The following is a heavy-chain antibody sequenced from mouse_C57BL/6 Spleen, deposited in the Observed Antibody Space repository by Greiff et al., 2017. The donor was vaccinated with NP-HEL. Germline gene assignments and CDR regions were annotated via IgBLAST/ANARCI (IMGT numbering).Heavy chain of an antibody. CDR1: GYAFSSSW. J-gene: IGHJ2*01. V-gene: IGHV1-82*01. D-gene: IGHD4-1*01. Sequence: VQLQQSGPELVKPGASVKISCKASGYAFSSSWMNWVKQRPGKGLEWIGRIYPGDGDTNYNGKFKGKATVTADKYSSTAYMQLSSLTSEDSAVYFCSRGINWDYFDYWGQGTTLTVSS. CDR2: IYPGDGDT. CDR3: SRGINWDYFDY.